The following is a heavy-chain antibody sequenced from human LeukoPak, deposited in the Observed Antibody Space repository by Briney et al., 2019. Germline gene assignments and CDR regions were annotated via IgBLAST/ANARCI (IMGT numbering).Heavy chain of an antibody. Sequence: GASVKVSCKASGYTFTGYYMHWVRQAPGQGLEWMGLINPNSGGTNYAQKFQGRVTMTRDTSISTAYMELSRLRSDDTAVYYCARGEDTAMVPPDCWGQGTLVTVSS. J-gene: IGHJ4*02. CDR3: ARGEDTAMVPPDC. CDR2: INPNSGGT. D-gene: IGHD5-18*01. V-gene: IGHV1-2*02. CDR1: GYTFTGYY.